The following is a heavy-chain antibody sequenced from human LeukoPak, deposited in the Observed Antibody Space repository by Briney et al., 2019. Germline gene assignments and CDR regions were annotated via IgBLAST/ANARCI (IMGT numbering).Heavy chain of an antibody. CDR3: ASQWFGEFAFDY. D-gene: IGHD3-10*01. Sequence: SETLSLTCTVSGGSISSYYWSWIRQPPGKGLEWIGYIYYSGSTNYNPSLKSRVTISVDTSKNQFSLKLSSVTAADTAVYYCASQWFGEFAFDYRGQGTLVTVSS. CDR1: GGSISSYY. V-gene: IGHV4-59*01. CDR2: IYYSGST. J-gene: IGHJ4*02.